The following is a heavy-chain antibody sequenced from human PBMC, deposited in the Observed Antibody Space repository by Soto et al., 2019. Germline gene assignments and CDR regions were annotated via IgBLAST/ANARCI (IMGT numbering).Heavy chain of an antibody. J-gene: IGHJ6*02. V-gene: IGHV1-18*04. CDR1: GYTFTNYG. CDR3: ARDREYYYDSSGNFYYHYGIDV. Sequence: QVQLVESGAEVKKPGASAKVSCKASGYTFTNYGISWVRQSPGQGLEWMGWISGYNGNTKYAQKFQGRVTMTTDTPTKTAYMDLVSLRSDDSAVYYCARDREYYYDSSGNFYYHYGIDVWGHGTTVTVS. CDR2: ISGYNGNT. D-gene: IGHD3-22*01.